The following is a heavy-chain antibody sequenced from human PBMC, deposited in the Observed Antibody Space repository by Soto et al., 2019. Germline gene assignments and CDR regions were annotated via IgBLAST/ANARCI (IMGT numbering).Heavy chain of an antibody. V-gene: IGHV1-3*05. CDR2: INAGNGNT. J-gene: IGHJ4*02. CDR3: AREQWLGVDY. CDR1: GYTFTKYA. Sequence: QVPLVQSGAEEKKPGASVKVSCKASGYTFTKYAMHWVRQAPGQSLEWMGWINAGNGNTKYSQKFQGRVTITRDTSASTAYMELSSLRSEDTAVYYCAREQWLGVDYWGQGTLVTVSS. D-gene: IGHD6-19*01.